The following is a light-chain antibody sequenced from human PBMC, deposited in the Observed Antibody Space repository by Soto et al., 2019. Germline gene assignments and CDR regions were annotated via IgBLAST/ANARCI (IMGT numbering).Light chain of an antibody. CDR1: SSDVGTYNL. CDR2: EGT. CDR3: CSYAGSSTHVV. J-gene: IGLJ2*01. Sequence: QSALTQPASVSGSPGQSITISCTGTSSDVGTYNLVSWYQQCPGKAPKLMIYEGTKPPSEVSNRFSGSKSGNTASRTISGLQAEDEADYYCCSYAGSSTHVVFGGGTKLTVL. V-gene: IGLV2-23*01.